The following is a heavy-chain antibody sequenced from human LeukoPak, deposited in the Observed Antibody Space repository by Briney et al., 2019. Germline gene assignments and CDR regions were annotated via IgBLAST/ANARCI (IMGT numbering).Heavy chain of an antibody. Sequence: GGSLRLSCAASGFTFSSYSMNWVRQAPGKGLEWVSYISSSSSTIYYADSVKGRFTISRDNSKNSLYLQMNSLRAEDTAVYYCARDPYYYGSGSWFWGQGTLVTVSS. CDR2: ISSSSSTI. J-gene: IGHJ4*02. CDR1: GFTFSSYS. V-gene: IGHV3-48*04. CDR3: ARDPYYYGSGSWF. D-gene: IGHD3-10*01.